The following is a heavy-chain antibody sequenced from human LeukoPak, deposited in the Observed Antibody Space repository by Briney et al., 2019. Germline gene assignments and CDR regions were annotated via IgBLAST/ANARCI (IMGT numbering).Heavy chain of an antibody. J-gene: IGHJ5*02. CDR1: GGTFSSYA. CDR3: AASLWFGESKIHYWFDP. Sequence: SVTVSCKASGGTFSSYAISWVRQAPGQGLEWMGGIIPIFGTANYAQKFQGRVTITADESPSTAYMELSSLRSEDTAVYYCAASLWFGESKIHYWFDPWGQGTLVTVSS. D-gene: IGHD3-10*01. V-gene: IGHV1-69*01. CDR2: IIPIFGTA.